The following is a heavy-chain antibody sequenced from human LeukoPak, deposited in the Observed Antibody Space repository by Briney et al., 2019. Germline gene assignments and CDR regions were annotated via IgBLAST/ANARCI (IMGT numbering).Heavy chain of an antibody. J-gene: IGHJ5*02. CDR2: IYYTGTT. V-gene: IGHV4-59*01. CDR3: ARDLSGLYNWFDP. Sequence: PSETLSLTCTVSGGSISTYYWSWIRQPPGKGLEWIGYIYYTGTTNYNPSPKSRVTISVDTSKNQFSLKLSSVTAADTAVYYCARDLSGLYNWFDPWGQGTLVTVSS. CDR1: GGSISTYY. D-gene: IGHD6-19*01.